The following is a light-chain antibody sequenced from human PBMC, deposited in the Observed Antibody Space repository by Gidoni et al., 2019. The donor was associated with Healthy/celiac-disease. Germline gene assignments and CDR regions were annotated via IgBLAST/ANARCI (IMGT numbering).Light chain of an antibody. J-gene: IGKJ1*01. CDR1: QSISSY. CDR3: QQSYSTPRT. Sequence: DIQMTQSPSSLSASVGDRVTITCRASQSISSYLNWYQQKPGKAPKLLIYAASSLQSGVPSRFSGSGSGTDFTITISSLQPEDFATYYCQQSYSTPRTFGQGIKVEIK. V-gene: IGKV1-39*01. CDR2: AAS.